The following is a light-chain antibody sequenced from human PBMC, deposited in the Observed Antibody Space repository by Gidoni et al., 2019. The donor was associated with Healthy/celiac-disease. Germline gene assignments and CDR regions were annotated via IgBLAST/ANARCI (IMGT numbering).Light chain of an antibody. CDR1: SSNSGAGYD. J-gene: IGLJ3*02. Sequence: QSVLTQPPSVTGAPGQSVTISCTGSSSNSGAGYDVPWYQQLPGTAPKLLIYGNSNRPSGVPDRFSGSKSGTSASLAITGLQAEDEADYYCQSYDSSLSGLGVFGGGTKLTVL. CDR2: GNS. CDR3: QSYDSSLSGLGV. V-gene: IGLV1-40*01.